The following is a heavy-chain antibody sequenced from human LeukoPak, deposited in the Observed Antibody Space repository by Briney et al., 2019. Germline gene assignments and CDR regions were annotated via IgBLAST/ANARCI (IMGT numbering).Heavy chain of an antibody. V-gene: IGHV4-59*05. J-gene: IGHJ4*02. D-gene: IGHD3-10*01. CDR1: GGSISSYY. CDR3: ARHAPFQAMQAYYYGSGSYFDY. Sequence: SETLSLTCTVSGGSISSYYWSWIRQPPGKGLEWIGSIYYSGSTYHNPSLKSRVTISVDTSKSQFSLKLSSVTAADTAVYYCARHAPFQAMQAYYYGSGSYFDYWGQGTLVTVSS. CDR2: IYYSGST.